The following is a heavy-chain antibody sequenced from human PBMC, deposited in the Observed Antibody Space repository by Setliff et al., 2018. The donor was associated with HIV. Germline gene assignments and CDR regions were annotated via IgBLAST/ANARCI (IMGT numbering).Heavy chain of an antibody. CDR1: GFTFSSYE. CDR2: ITGSSDTI. D-gene: IGHD3-10*01. CDR3: ARDYLYYNMYNGSPVYGMDV. J-gene: IGHJ6*02. V-gene: IGHV3-48*03. Sequence: GGSLRLSCAASGFTFSSYEMDWFRQAPGKGLEWVPYITGSSDTIYYADSVKGRFTISRDNSKNPLYPQMNSLRVEDTAVYYCARDYLYYNMYNGSPVYGMDVWGQGTTVTVSS.